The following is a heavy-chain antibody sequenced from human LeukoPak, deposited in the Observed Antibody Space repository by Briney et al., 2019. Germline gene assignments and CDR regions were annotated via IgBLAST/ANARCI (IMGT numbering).Heavy chain of an antibody. CDR2: ISGSGGST. CDR1: GFTFSSYA. Sequence: GGSLRLSCAASGFTFSSYAMSWVRQAAGKGLEWVSAISGSGGSTYYADSVKGRFTISRDNSKNTLYLQINSLRAEDTAVYYCAKEVSSPHAFDIWGQGTMVTVTS. J-gene: IGHJ3*02. CDR3: AKEVSSPHAFDI. V-gene: IGHV3-23*01.